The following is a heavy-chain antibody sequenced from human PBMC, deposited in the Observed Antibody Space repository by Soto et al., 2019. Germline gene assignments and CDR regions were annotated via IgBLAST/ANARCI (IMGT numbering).Heavy chain of an antibody. CDR3: ARASRQLVYFDY. CDR1: GFTFSTYG. CDR2: IWYDGSNK. Sequence: HVQLVESGGGVVQPGRSLRLSCAASGFTFSTYGMHWVRQAPGKGLEWVAVIWYDGSNKYYADSMKGRFTISRDNSKNTLYLQMNSLRAEDTAVYYCARASRQLVYFDYWGQGTLVTVSS. V-gene: IGHV3-33*01. J-gene: IGHJ4*02. D-gene: IGHD6-13*01.